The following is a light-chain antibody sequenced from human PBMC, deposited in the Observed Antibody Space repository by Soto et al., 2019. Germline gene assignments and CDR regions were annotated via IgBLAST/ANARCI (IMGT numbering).Light chain of an antibody. J-gene: IGLJ3*02. CDR3: CLYTSTFSV. CDR2: EGT. CDR1: SSDVGGSNH. V-gene: IGLV2-14*01. Sequence: QSVLTQPASVSGSPGQSITISCTETSSDVGGSNHVSWYQHHPGKAPKLMIYEGTKRPSGVSNRFSGSKSGNTASLTVSGLQAEDEADYFCCLYTSTFSVFGGGTKVTVL.